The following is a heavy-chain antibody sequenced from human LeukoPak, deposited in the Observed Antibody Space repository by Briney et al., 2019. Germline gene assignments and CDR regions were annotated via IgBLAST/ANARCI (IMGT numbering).Heavy chain of an antibody. CDR1: GDSVSSNSAA. J-gene: IGHJ6*02. CDR2: TYYRSKWYN. D-gene: IGHD1-26*01. Sequence: SQTLSLTCAISGDSVSSNSAAWNWIRQSPSRSLEWLGRTYYRSKWYNDYAVSVKSRITINPDTSKNQFSLQLNSVTPEDTAVYYCARETLGSWELLSAGSYYYYYYGMDVWGQGTTVTVSS. CDR3: ARETLGSWELLSAGSYYYYYYGMDV. V-gene: IGHV6-1*01.